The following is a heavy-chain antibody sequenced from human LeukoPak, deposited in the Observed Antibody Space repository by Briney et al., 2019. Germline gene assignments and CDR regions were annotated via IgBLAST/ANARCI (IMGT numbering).Heavy chain of an antibody. J-gene: IGHJ3*02. CDR3: AKKASSVDAFDI. CDR2: IWYDGSNK. CDR1: GFTFSSYG. D-gene: IGHD6-19*01. V-gene: IGHV3-33*06. Sequence: GGSLRLSCAASGFTFSSYGMHWVRQAPGKGLEWVAVIWYDGSNKYYADSVKGRFTISRDNSKNTLYLRMNSLRAEDTAVYYCAKKASSVDAFDIWGQGTMVTVSS.